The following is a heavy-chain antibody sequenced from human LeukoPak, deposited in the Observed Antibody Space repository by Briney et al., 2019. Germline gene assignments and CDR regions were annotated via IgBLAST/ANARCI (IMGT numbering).Heavy chain of an antibody. J-gene: IGHJ6*02. D-gene: IGHD6-13*01. CDR1: GYTFTSYD. CDR3: ARALIAAAGKQGYYGMDV. V-gene: IGHV1-8*01. Sequence: ASVKVSCKASGYTFTSYDINWVRQATGQGLEWVGWMNPNSGNTGYAQKFQGRVTMTRNTSISTAYMELSSLRSEDTAVYYCARALIAAAGKQGYYGMDVWGQGTTVTVSS. CDR2: MNPNSGNT.